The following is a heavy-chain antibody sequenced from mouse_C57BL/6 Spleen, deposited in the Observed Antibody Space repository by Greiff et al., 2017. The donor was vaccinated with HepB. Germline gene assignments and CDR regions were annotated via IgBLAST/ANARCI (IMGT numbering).Heavy chain of an antibody. Sequence: VQLKESGPGLVKPSQSLSLTCSVTGYSITSGYYWNCIRQFPGNKLEWMGYISYDGSNNYNPSLNNRISITRDTSKNQLFLKLNSVTTEYTATYYCARELRGRWFAYWGQGTLVTVSA. V-gene: IGHV3-6*01. CDR3: ARELRGRWFAY. J-gene: IGHJ3*01. CDR1: GYSITSGYY. CDR2: ISYDGSN.